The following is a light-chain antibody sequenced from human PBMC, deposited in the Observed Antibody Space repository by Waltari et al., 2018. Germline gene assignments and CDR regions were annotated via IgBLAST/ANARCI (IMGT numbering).Light chain of an antibody. Sequence: EIVMTQSPATLSVSPGERATLSCRASQSVRTNLAWYQQKPGQAPSLLIYGASTRATGIPARFSGSGSGTELTLTISSLQSEDFAVYYCQQYNNWRTFGQGTKVEIK. CDR1: QSVRTN. CDR2: GAS. V-gene: IGKV3-15*01. CDR3: QQYNNWRT. J-gene: IGKJ1*01.